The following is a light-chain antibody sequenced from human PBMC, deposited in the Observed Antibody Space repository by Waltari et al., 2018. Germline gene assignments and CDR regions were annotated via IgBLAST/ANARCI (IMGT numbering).Light chain of an antibody. CDR2: DAS. V-gene: IGKV1-33*01. Sequence: DIQMTQSPSSLSASVGDRATITFQASQDIGNFLNWYQKKPGKAPNLLIYDASSLETGVPSRFSGSGSGTDFTFTIISLQPEDIATYYCQQYENTLFTFGGGTKVEIK. J-gene: IGKJ4*01. CDR3: QQYENTLFT. CDR1: QDIGNF.